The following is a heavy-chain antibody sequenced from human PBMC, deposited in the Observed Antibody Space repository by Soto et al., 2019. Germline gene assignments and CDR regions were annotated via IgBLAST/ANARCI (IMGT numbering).Heavy chain of an antibody. V-gene: IGHV2-70*01. Sequence: SGPTLVNHTQTLTLTCTVSGFSLGTSGMCVSWIRQPPGKALEWLALIDWDDDKYYSTSLKTRLTISKDTSKNQVVLTMTNMDPVDTATYYCARMCYYDSSGYSQPLGHFDPWGQGTLVTVSS. CDR3: ARMCYYDSSGYSQPLGHFDP. CDR1: GFSLGTSGMC. D-gene: IGHD3-22*01. CDR2: IDWDDDK. J-gene: IGHJ5*02.